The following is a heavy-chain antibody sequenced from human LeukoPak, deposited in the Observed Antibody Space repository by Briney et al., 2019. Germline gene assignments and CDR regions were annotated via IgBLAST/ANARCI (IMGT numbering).Heavy chain of an antibody. CDR3: AKWYYYDSSGYYYGFDY. CDR1: GFTFRNYW. D-gene: IGHD3-22*01. CDR2: ISGSGGST. J-gene: IGHJ4*02. V-gene: IGHV3-23*01. Sequence: PGGSLRLSCAASGFTFRNYWMSWVRQAPGKGLEWVSAISGSGGSTYYADSVKGRFTISRDNSKNTLYLQMNSLRAEDTAVYYCAKWYYYDSSGYYYGFDYWGQGTLVTVSS.